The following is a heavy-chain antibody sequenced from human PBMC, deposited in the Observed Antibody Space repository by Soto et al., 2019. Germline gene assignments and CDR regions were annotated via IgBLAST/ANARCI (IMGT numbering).Heavy chain of an antibody. Sequence: PGGSLRLSCAASGFSLSRYWMTWVRQAPGKGLEWVANIKEDGSEKYYVDSVKGRFTISRDNAMNSLFLQMNSLRAEDTAVYHCASWASGGTKVNIWGQGTMVTVSS. V-gene: IGHV3-7*01. J-gene: IGHJ3*02. D-gene: IGHD2-15*01. CDR1: GFSLSRYW. CDR3: ASWASGGTKVNI. CDR2: IKEDGSEK.